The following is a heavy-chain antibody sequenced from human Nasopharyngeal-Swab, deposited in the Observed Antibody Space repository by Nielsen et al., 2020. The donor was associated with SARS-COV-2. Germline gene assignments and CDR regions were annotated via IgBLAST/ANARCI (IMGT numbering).Heavy chain of an antibody. CDR2: ISNSASSI. J-gene: IGHJ4*02. V-gene: IGHV3-48*03. CDR3: ARLAARDILFDS. D-gene: IGHD2-15*01. Sequence: VRQAPGKGLEWVSFISNSASSIYYADSVKGRFTVSRDNAKNSLYLQMNSLRAEDTALYYCARLAARDILFDSWGQGTLV.